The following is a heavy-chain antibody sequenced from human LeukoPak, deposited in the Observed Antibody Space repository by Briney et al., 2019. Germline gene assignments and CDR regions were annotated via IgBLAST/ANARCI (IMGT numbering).Heavy chain of an antibody. D-gene: IGHD2-2*01. V-gene: IGHV3-7*01. Sequence: GGSLRLSCAASGFTLGDYWMSWVRQAPGKGLEWVANIKQDGSVKYYVDSVKGRFTISRDNAKNSLYLQMNSPRAEDTAVYYCARGYKLVPAAKYGMDVWGQGTTVTVSS. CDR1: GFTLGDYW. CDR3: ARGYKLVPAAKYGMDV. J-gene: IGHJ6*02. CDR2: IKQDGSVK.